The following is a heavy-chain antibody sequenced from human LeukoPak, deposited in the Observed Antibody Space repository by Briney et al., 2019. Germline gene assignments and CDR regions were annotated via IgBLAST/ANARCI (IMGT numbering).Heavy chain of an antibody. CDR1: VFTFSSYG. Sequence: GGSLRLSCAASVFTFSSYGMHWVRQAPGKGLEWVAFIRYDGSNKYYADSVKGRFTISRDNSKNTLYLQMNSLRAEDTAVYYCVRWYGGSGLENYYYYMDVWGKGTTVTISS. CDR3: VRWYGGSGLENYYYYMDV. CDR2: IRYDGSNK. J-gene: IGHJ6*03. D-gene: IGHD3-10*01. V-gene: IGHV3-30*02.